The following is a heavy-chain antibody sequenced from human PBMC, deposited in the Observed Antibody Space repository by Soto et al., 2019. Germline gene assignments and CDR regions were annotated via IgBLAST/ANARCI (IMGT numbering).Heavy chain of an antibody. CDR1: GIEFSNYA. D-gene: IGHD6-19*01. Sequence: PGGSLRLSCVASGIEFSNYAMSWVRQAPGKGLEWVSISSASGRSRYHADSAKGRFTISRDKSKNTLYLHMTNLRAEDTAVYYCAKDGNWLDVYFDVWGQGTPVTVSS. V-gene: IGHV3-23*01. J-gene: IGHJ4*02. CDR3: AKDGNWLDVYFDV. CDR2: SSASGRSR.